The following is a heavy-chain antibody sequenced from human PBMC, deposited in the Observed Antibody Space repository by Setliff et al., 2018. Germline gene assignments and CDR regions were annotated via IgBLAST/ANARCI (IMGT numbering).Heavy chain of an antibody. CDR3: ARSFSRSEKFLLDY. Sequence: PSETLSLTCAVYGGSFSGYYWGWIRQPPGKGLEWVGEILHSGNISYNPSLKSRVTISMDTSKNQFSLKVNSVTAADTAVYYCARSFSRSEKFLLDYWGQGALVTVSS. V-gene: IGHV4-34*12. CDR1: GGSFSGYY. J-gene: IGHJ4*02. D-gene: IGHD2-15*01. CDR2: ILHSGNI.